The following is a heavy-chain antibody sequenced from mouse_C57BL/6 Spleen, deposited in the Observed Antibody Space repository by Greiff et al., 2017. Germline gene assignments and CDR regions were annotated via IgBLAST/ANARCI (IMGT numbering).Heavy chain of an antibody. V-gene: IGHV1-62-2*01. J-gene: IGHJ1*03. CDR3: ARHEEDYGYSYWYFDV. CDR2: FYPGSGSI. Sequence: QVKLMESGAELVKPGASVKLSCKASGYTFTEYTIHWVKQRSGQGLEWIGWFYPGSGSIKYNEKFKDKATLTADKSSSTVYMELSRLTSEDSAVYFCARHEEDYGYSYWYFDVWGTGTTVTVSS. CDR1: GYTFTEYT. D-gene: IGHD2-2*01.